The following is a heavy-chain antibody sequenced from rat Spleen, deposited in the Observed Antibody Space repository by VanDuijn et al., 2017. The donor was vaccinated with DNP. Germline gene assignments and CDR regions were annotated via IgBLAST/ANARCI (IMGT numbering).Heavy chain of an antibody. CDR3: ATGGAGIWFAY. V-gene: IGHV3-1*01. J-gene: IGHJ3*01. CDR2: ISYSGGT. Sequence: EVQLQESGPGLVKPSPSLSLTCSVTGFSVTSTYWAWIRKLPGNKMEWIGYISYSGGTSYNPSLKSRISITRDTSKNQFFLQLNSLITEDTATYYCATGGAGIWFAYWGQGTLVTVSS. D-gene: IGHD4-2*01. CDR1: GFSVTSTY.